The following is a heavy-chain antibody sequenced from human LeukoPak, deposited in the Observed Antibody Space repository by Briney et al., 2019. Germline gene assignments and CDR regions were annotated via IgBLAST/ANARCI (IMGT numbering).Heavy chain of an antibody. CDR2: ISYDGSNK. D-gene: IGHD1-26*01. V-gene: IGHV3-30-3*01. Sequence: GRSLRLSCAASGLTFSSYAMHWVRQAPGKGLEWVAVISYDGSNKYYADSVKGRFMISRDNAKNSLYLQMNSLRAEDTAVYYCARDRKSGEWDLVPWGQGTLVTVSS. CDR3: ARDRKSGEWDLVP. CDR1: GLTFSSYA. J-gene: IGHJ4*02.